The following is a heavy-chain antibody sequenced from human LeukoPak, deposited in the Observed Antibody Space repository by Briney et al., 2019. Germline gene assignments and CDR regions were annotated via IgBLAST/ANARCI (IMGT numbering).Heavy chain of an antibody. CDR1: DGSISSYY. Sequence: SETLPLTCTVSDGSISSYYWSWIRQPAGKGLEWIGRISTSGSTKYNPSLKSRVSMSVDTSKNQFSLKLSSVTAADTAVYYCARLPGIAVAGPYFDYWGQGTLVTVSS. CDR2: ISTSGST. V-gene: IGHV4-4*07. J-gene: IGHJ4*02. D-gene: IGHD6-19*01. CDR3: ARLPGIAVAGPYFDY.